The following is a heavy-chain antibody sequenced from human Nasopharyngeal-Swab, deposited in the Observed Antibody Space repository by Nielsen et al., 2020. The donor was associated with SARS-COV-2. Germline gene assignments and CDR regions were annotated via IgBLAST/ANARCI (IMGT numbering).Heavy chain of an antibody. V-gene: IGHV3-66*01. Sequence: GESLKISCAASGFTASSNYMSWVRHAPGKGLEWVSVIYSGGSTYYADSVKGRFTISRDNSKNTLYLQMNSLRAEDTAVYYCARERRAYSSGDGYYYYGMDVWGQGTTVTVSS. J-gene: IGHJ6*02. CDR3: ARERRAYSSGDGYYYYGMDV. CDR1: GFTASSNY. CDR2: IYSGGST. D-gene: IGHD6-19*01.